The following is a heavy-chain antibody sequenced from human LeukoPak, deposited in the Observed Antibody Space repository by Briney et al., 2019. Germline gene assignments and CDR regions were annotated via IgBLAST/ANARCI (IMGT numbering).Heavy chain of an antibody. CDR3: ARGNLKDSSGYYDYFDY. D-gene: IGHD3-22*01. CDR2: INPSGGST. J-gene: IGHJ4*02. Sequence: ASVKVSCKASGYTFTSYYMHWVRQAPGQGLEWMGIINPSGGSTSYAQKFQGRVTMTRDTSTSTVYMELSSLRSEDTAVYYCARGNLKDSSGYYDYFDYWGQGTLVTVSS. CDR1: GYTFTSYY. V-gene: IGHV1-46*01.